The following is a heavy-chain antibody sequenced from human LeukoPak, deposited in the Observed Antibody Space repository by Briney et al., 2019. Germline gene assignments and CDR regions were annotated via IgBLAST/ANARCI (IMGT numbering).Heavy chain of an antibody. J-gene: IGHJ3*02. CDR2: IWYDGSNK. CDR1: GFTFSSYG. CDR3: AKGVSSSWSNDAFDI. D-gene: IGHD6-13*01. V-gene: IGHV3-33*06. Sequence: PGRSLRLSCAASGFTFSSYGMHWVRQAPGKELEWVAVIWYDGSNKYYADSVKGRFTISRDNSKNTLYLQMNSLRTEDTAVYYCAKGVSSSWSNDAFDIWGQGTMVTVSS.